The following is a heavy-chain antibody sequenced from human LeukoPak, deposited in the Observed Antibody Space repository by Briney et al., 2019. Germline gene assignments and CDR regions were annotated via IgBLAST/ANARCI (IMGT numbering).Heavy chain of an antibody. CDR1: GGSISSGDYY. V-gene: IGHV4-30-4*01. CDR2: IYYSGST. D-gene: IGHD3-16*02. Sequence: PSETLSLTCTVSGGSISSGDYYWSWLRQPPGKGLEWIGYIYYSGSTYYNPSLKSRVTISVDTSKNQFSLKLSSVTAADTAVYYCAREIRLGELSSWDYWGQGTLVTVSS. CDR3: AREIRLGELSSWDY. J-gene: IGHJ4*02.